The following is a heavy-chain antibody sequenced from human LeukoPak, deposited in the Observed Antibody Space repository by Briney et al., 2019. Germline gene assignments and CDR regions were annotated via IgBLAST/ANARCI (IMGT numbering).Heavy chain of an antibody. D-gene: IGHD1-26*01. J-gene: IGHJ3*02. CDR1: GFTFDDYA. Sequence: PGGSLRLSCAASGFTFDDYAMHWVRQAPGKGLEWVSGISWNSGNIGYADSVKGRFTISRDSAKNSLYLQMNSLRAEDTALFYCAKVRGGELLAAFDIWGQGTMVTVSS. V-gene: IGHV3-9*01. CDR2: ISWNSGNI. CDR3: AKVRGGELLAAFDI.